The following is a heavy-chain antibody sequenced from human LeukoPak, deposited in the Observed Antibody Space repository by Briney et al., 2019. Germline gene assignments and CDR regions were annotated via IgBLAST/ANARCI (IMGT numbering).Heavy chain of an antibody. V-gene: IGHV3-49*04. CDR1: GFTFGDYA. CDR2: IRSKAYGGTT. Sequence: GGSLRLSCTASGFTFGDYAMSWVRQAPGKGLEWVGSIRSKAYGGTTEYAASVKGRFTISRDDSKSIAYLQMNSLKTEDTAVYYCTRDRYSSGWDEFDYWGQGTLVTVSS. J-gene: IGHJ4*02. CDR3: TRDRYSSGWDEFDY. D-gene: IGHD6-19*01.